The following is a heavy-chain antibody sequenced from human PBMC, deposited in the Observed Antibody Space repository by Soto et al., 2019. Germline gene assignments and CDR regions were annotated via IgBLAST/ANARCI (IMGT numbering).Heavy chain of an antibody. D-gene: IGHD4-17*01. J-gene: IGHJ5*02. Sequence: EASVKVSCKASGYTFTSYGISWVRQAPGQGLEWMGWISAYNGNTNYAQKLQGRVTMTTDTSTSTAYMELRSLRSDDTAVYYCARSALGGAATDHNWFDPWGQGTLVTVSS. CDR1: GYTFTSYG. V-gene: IGHV1-18*01. CDR2: ISAYNGNT. CDR3: ARSALGGAATDHNWFDP.